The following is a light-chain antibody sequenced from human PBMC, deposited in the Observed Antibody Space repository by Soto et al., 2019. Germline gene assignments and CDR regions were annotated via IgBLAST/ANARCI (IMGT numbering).Light chain of an antibody. Sequence: QSALTQPPSVSAAPGQNVAISCSGSSSNIGNNYVSWYQQIPGTAPQLVIYDNNKRPSGIPGRFSGSKSDASATLGITGLQTGDGADYYCGTWDTSLRAVVFGGGTKVTVL. J-gene: IGLJ2*01. V-gene: IGLV1-51*01. CDR2: DNN. CDR1: SSNIGNNY. CDR3: GTWDTSLRAVV.